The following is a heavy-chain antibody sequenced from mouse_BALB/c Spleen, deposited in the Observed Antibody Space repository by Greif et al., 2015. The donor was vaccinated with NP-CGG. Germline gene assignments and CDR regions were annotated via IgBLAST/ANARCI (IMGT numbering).Heavy chain of an antibody. Sequence: EVQLQQSGPELVKPGASVKISCKASGYTFTDYNMHWVKQSHGKSLEWIGYIYPYNGGTGYNQKFKSKATLTVDNSSSTAYMELRSLTSEDSAVYYCASGVDYFDYWGQGTTLTVSS. CDR3: ASGVDYFDY. D-gene: IGHD1-1*01. CDR1: GYTFTDYN. J-gene: IGHJ2*01. V-gene: IGHV1S29*02. CDR2: IYPYNGGT.